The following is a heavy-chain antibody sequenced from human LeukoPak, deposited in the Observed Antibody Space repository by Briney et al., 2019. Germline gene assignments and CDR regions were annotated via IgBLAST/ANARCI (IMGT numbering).Heavy chain of an antibody. D-gene: IGHD5-12*01. CDR3: ARDGRGYELNWFDP. Sequence: SETLSLTCTVSGYSISSGYYWGWIRQPPGKGLEWIGSIYHSGSTYNNPSLKSRINISVDTSKNQFSLKLSSVTAADTAVYFCARDGRGYELNWFDPWGQGTLVTVSS. CDR1: GYSISSGYY. CDR2: IYHSGST. J-gene: IGHJ5*02. V-gene: IGHV4-38-2*02.